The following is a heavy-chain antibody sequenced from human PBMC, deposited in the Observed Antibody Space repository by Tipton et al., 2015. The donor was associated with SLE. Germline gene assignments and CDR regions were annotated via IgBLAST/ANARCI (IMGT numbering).Heavy chain of an antibody. CDR3: AKNAKAGLFDY. CDR1: GFTFSNYA. Sequence: GSLRLSCATSGFTFSNYAMSWVRQAPGKGLEWVSGISGRGGTTKYADSVKGRFTISRDDSKNTLYLQMNSLRAEDTAVYYCAKNAKAGLFDYWGQGTLVTVSS. CDR2: ISGRGGTT. J-gene: IGHJ4*02. D-gene: IGHD3-16*01. V-gene: IGHV3-23*01.